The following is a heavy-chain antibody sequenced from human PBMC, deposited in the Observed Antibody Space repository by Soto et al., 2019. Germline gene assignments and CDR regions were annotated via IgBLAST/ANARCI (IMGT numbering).Heavy chain of an antibody. Sequence: GASVKVSCKASGYTFTGYYMHWVRQAPGQGLEWMGWINPNSGGTNYAQKFQGRVTITADESTSTAYMELSSLRSEDTAVYYCARGPFYDSSGYYLGYWGQGTLVTVSS. CDR3: ARGPFYDSSGYYLGY. D-gene: IGHD3-22*01. CDR1: GYTFTGYY. J-gene: IGHJ4*02. CDR2: INPNSGGT. V-gene: IGHV1-2*02.